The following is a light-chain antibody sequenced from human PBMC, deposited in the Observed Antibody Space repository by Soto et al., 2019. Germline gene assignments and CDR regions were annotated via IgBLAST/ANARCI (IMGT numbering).Light chain of an antibody. V-gene: IGKV1-6*01. Sequence: AIQMTQSPSSLSASVGDRVTITCRASQDIKKDLGWYQQKPGKAPKLLIYVASSLQSGVPSRFSGSGSGTDFTLTISRLQPEDFATYYCLQDFNYPLTFGGGTKVEVK. CDR2: VAS. CDR3: LQDFNYPLT. J-gene: IGKJ4*01. CDR1: QDIKKD.